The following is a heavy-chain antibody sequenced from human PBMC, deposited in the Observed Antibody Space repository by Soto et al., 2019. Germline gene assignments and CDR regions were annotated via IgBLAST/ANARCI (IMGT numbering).Heavy chain of an antibody. CDR3: ARAESVGHPVVPDY. Sequence: QVQLQESGPGLVKPSQTLSLTCTVSGCSISSGDYYWNWIRQHPGKGLEWIGYIYHRGSTKYNPSLKNRVTISVDTSKNQISLKLSSLSAADTAVYYCARAESVGHPVVPDYWAREPWSPSPQ. CDR1: GCSISSGDYY. CDR2: IYHRGST. D-gene: IGHD2-21*01. V-gene: IGHV4-31*03. J-gene: IGHJ4*02.